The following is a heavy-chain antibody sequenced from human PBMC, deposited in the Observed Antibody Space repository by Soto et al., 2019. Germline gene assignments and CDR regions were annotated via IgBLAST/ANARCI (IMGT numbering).Heavy chain of an antibody. J-gene: IGHJ5*02. CDR3: ARTWTYYYYGSGSTNWFDP. V-gene: IGHV3-11*01. Sequence: GGSLRLSCAASGFTFSDYYMSWIRQAPGKGLEWVSYISSSGSTIYYADSVKGRFTISRDNAKNSLYLQMNSLRAEDTAVYYCARTWTYYYYGSGSTNWFDPWGQGTLVTVSS. CDR2: ISSSGSTI. D-gene: IGHD3-10*01. CDR1: GFTFSDYY.